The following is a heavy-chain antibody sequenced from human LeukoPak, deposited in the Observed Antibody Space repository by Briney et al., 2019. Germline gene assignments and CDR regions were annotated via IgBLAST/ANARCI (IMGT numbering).Heavy chain of an antibody. CDR3: ARVISGYNINDCFRGYYFDF. CDR1: GFIFNTYA. CDR2: IGGTGGYT. D-gene: IGHD2-21*01. V-gene: IGHV3-23*01. J-gene: IGHJ4*02. Sequence: GGSLRLSCAASGFIFNTYALSWVRQAPGKGLEWVSSIGGTGGYTYYADPVKGRFTISRDNSKNTLYLEMSSLRAEDTAIYYCARVISGYNINDCFRGYYFDFWGQGTLVTVSS.